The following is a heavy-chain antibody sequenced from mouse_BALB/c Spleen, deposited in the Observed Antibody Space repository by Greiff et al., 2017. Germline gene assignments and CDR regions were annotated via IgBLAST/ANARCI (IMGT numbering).Heavy chain of an antibody. CDR3: ARNDEYDPYAMDY. J-gene: IGHJ4*01. V-gene: IGHV2-4-1*01. D-gene: IGHD2-4*01. CDR2: IWSGGST. CDR1: GFSLTSFG. Sequence: QVQLKESGPGLVQPSQSRSITCTASGFSLTSFGVHWVRQSPGKGLEWLGGIWSGGSTDYNAAVISRLSISKDNSKSQVFFKMNSLQADDTAIYYCARNDEYDPYAMDYWGQGTSVTVSS.